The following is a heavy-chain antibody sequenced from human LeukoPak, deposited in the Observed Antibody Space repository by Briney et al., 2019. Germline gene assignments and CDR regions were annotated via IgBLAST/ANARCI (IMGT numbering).Heavy chain of an antibody. CDR1: GFTFSSYS. Sequence: PGGSLRLSCAASGFTFSSYSMNWVRQAPGKGLEWVSYISSSSSTIYYADSVKGRFTISRDNAKNSLYLQMNSLRAEDTAVYYCARDGLRLGELSLRDAFDIWGQGTTVTVSS. CDR3: ARDGLRLGELSLRDAFDI. CDR2: ISSSSSTI. D-gene: IGHD3-16*02. V-gene: IGHV3-48*04. J-gene: IGHJ3*02.